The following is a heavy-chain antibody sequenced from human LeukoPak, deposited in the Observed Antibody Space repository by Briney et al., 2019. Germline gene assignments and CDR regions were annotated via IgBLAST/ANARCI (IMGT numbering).Heavy chain of an antibody. CDR1: RSTFITYY. CDR2: INPSVGST. D-gene: IGHD3-10*01. J-gene: IGHJ6*03. V-gene: IGHV1-46*01. CDR3: ARDKFYYGSGSYSGYYMDV. Sequence: ASVKVSCKASRSTFITYYMHWVRQAPGQGLEWMGIINPSVGSTTYAQKFQGRLTMTRDMSTSTVYMELSSLRSEDTAVYYCARDKFYYGSGSYSGYYMDVWGKGTTVIVSS.